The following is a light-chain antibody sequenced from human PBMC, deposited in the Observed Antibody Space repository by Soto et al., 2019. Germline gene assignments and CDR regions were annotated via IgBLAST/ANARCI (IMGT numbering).Light chain of an antibody. CDR1: SSNIGSNT. J-gene: IGLJ1*01. CDR3: AAWDDSLNVPV. V-gene: IGLV1-44*01. Sequence: QSVLTQPPSASGTPGQRVTISCSGSSSNIGSNTVNWYQQLPGTAPKLLIYSNNQRPSGVPDRFSGSKSGTSASLAISGLQSEDEADYYCAAWDDSLNVPVFGTGTQLTVL. CDR2: SNN.